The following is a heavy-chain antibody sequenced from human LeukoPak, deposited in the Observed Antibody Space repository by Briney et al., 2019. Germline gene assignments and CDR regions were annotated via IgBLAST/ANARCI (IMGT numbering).Heavy chain of an antibody. V-gene: IGHV4-61*08. D-gene: IGHD3-10*01. CDR2: IYYMGTT. Sequence: SETLSLTCTVSGGSISSGDYYWSWIRQPPGKGLEWIGYIYYMGTTNYNPSLKSRVTISVDTSKNQFSLKLSSVTAADTAVYYCARTYYFGSGSYHFDYWGQGTLVTVSS. CDR3: ARTYYFGSGSYHFDY. CDR1: GGSISSGDYY. J-gene: IGHJ4*02.